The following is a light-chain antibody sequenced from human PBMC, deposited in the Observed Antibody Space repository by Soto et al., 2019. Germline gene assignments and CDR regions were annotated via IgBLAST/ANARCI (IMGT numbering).Light chain of an antibody. Sequence: QSALTQPASGSGSPGQSITISCIGTSSEVGAYNFVSWYQQHPGTVPKLLIYEVTNRPSVVSHRFSGSKSGNTASLTISGLQAEDEADYYCNSYPTTSPYACGNGTKVTVL. J-gene: IGLJ1*01. V-gene: IGLV2-14*01. CDR2: EVT. CDR3: NSYPTTSPYA. CDR1: SSEVGAYNF.